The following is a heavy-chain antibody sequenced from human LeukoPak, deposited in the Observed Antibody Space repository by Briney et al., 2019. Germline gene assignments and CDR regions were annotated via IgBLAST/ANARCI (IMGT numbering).Heavy chain of an antibody. D-gene: IGHD2-15*01. CDR3: ARLPCSGGSCYSRHYYYYGMDV. CDR1: GGSISSYY. J-gene: IGHJ6*04. Sequence: SQTLSLTCTVSGGSISSYYWSWIRQPPGKGLEWIGEINHSGSTNYNPSLKSRVTISVDTSKNQFSLKLSSVTAADTAVYYCARLPCSGGSCYSRHYYYYGMDVWGKGTTVTVSS. V-gene: IGHV4-34*01. CDR2: INHSGST.